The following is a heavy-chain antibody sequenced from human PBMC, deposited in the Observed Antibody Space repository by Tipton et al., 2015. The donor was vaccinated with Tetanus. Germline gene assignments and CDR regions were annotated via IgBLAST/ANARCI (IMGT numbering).Heavy chain of an antibody. J-gene: IGHJ6*02. CDR1: GFTFSSYG. D-gene: IGHD6-13*01. Sequence: RSLRLSCAASGFTFSSYGMHWVRQAPGKGLEWVAVISYDGSNKYYADSVKGRFTISRDDSKNTLYLHMSSLRAEDTALYYCAKCGAPAGKSLSVDHYYYYGMDVWGQGTTVTVSS. V-gene: IGHV3-33*06. CDR2: ISYDGSNK. CDR3: AKCGAPAGKSLSVDHYYYYGMDV.